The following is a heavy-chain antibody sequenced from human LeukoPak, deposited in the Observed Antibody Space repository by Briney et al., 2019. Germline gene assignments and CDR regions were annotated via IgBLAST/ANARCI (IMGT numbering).Heavy chain of an antibody. J-gene: IGHJ4*02. D-gene: IGHD3-10*01. CDR2: FTGGDSAT. CDR3: ARDYYGSGSYYNAFDY. CDR1: GFTFSNYA. V-gene: IGHV3-23*01. Sequence: GGSLRLSCAASGFTFSNYAINWVRQAPGKGLEWISTFTGGDSATYYAESVKGRFTISRDNSKNTLYLQMNSLRAEDTAVYYCARDYYGSGSYYNAFDYWGQGTLVTVSS.